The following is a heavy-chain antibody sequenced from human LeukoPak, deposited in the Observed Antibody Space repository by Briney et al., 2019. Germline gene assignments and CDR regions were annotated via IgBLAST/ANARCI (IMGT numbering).Heavy chain of an antibody. CDR2: IYYSGST. Sequence: PSETLSLTCTVSGGSISSSSYYWGWIRQPPGKGLEWIGSIYYSGSTYYNPSLKSRVTISVDTSKNQFSLKLSSVTAADTAVYYCARAISEVLWFGEFSFDYWGQGTLVTVSS. CDR3: ARAISEVLWFGEFSFDY. CDR1: GGSISSSSYY. D-gene: IGHD3-10*01. J-gene: IGHJ4*02. V-gene: IGHV4-39*07.